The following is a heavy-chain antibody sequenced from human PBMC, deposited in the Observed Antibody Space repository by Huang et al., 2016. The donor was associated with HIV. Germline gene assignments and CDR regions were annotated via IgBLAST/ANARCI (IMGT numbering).Heavy chain of an antibody. CDR2: VYQSSST. CDR3: ASQHIGAAATWF. J-gene: IGHJ4*02. CDR1: GDFLSSTNYY. Sequence: QLQLQESGPGQVKPSETLSLTCTVSGDFLSSTNYYWGWIRQSPGKGLEWVGSVYQSSSTNYTPSLKSRVTLSVDTSRNQFSLSLNSVTAADTAVYYCASQHIGAAATWFWGRGTQVAVSS. D-gene: IGHD6-13*01. V-gene: IGHV4-39*01.